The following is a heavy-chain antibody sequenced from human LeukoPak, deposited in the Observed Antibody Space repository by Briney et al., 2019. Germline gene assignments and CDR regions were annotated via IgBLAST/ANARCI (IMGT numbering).Heavy chain of an antibody. D-gene: IGHD4-17*01. J-gene: IGHJ4*02. CDR2: IYYSGST. CDR3: ARRINGDYVGPAPFDY. Sequence: SETLSLTCTVSGGSISSSSYYWGWIRQPPGKGLEWIGSIYYSGSTYYNPSLKSRVTISVDTSKNQFSLKLSSATAADTAVYYCARRINGDYVGPAPFDYWGQGTLVTVSS. V-gene: IGHV4-39*07. CDR1: GGSISSSSYY.